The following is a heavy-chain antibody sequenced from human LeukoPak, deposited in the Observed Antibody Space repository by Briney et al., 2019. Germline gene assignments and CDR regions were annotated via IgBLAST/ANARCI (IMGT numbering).Heavy chain of an antibody. Sequence: SETLSLTCTVSGGSISSYYWSWIRQPAGKGLEWIGRIYTSGSTNYNPSLKSRVTMSVDTSKNQFSLKLSSVTAADTTVYYCARETNWLSPFDIWGQGTMVTVSS. CDR1: GGSISSYY. CDR2: IYTSGST. D-gene: IGHD3-9*01. J-gene: IGHJ3*02. CDR3: ARETNWLSPFDI. V-gene: IGHV4-4*07.